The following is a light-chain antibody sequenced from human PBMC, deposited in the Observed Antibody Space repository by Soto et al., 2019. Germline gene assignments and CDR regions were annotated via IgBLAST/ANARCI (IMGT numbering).Light chain of an antibody. CDR1: SSNIESNT. J-gene: IGLJ2*01. CDR3: AAWYDRLNGPV. CDR2: SNI. Sequence: QSVLTQPPSASGTPGQRVTISCSGASSNIESNTVNWYQQLPGTAPKLLIYSNIRRPSGVPDRFTGSKSGTSASLAITGLQSEDEADYYCAAWYDRLNGPVFGGGTKLTVL. V-gene: IGLV1-44*01.